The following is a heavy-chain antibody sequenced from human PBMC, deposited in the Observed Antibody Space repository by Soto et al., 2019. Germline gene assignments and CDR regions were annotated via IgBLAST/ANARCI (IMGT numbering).Heavy chain of an antibody. D-gene: IGHD1-26*01. CDR3: ARGPRSGSYSVDGFDV. CDR2: IYHTGST. J-gene: IGHJ3*01. CDR1: GASISTSNW. V-gene: IGHV4-4*02. Sequence: QVQLQESGPGLVNPSGTLSLTCVVSGASISTSNWWSWVRQSPGKGLEWIGEIYHTGSTSYSPSLKSRASMSIDKSKNQFSLRLTAVTAADTAIYYCARGPRSGSYSVDGFDVWGQGTMVTVSS.